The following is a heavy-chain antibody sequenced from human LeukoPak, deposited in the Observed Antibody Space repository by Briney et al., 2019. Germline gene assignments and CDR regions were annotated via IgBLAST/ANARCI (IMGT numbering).Heavy chain of an antibody. CDR3: AKEGGYCEGRSCPRRIDN. CDR1: GFTFTTYA. V-gene: IGHV3-23*01. J-gene: IGHJ4*02. Sequence: PGGSLRLSCAASGFTFTTYAMSWVRQAPGKGLEWVSAISDSGGDTYYADSVKGRFTISRDNSKNTVSLQMNSLRAEDSALYYCAKEGGYCEGRSCPRRIDNWGQGALVTVSS. CDR2: ISDSGGDT. D-gene: IGHD2-15*01.